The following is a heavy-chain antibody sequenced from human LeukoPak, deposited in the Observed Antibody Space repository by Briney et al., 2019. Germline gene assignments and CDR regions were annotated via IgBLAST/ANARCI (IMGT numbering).Heavy chain of an antibody. CDR3: ARYQRRFFDY. CDR1: GFTFDYYA. V-gene: IGHV3-23*01. Sequence: GGSLRLSCTASGFTFDYYAMIWVRQASGKGLEWVSVISGSGDGTDSADSVRGRFTISRDNSKNTLYLQMNTLRAEDTAVYYCARYQRRFFDYWGQGTLVTVSS. D-gene: IGHD2-15*01. J-gene: IGHJ4*02. CDR2: ISGSGDGT.